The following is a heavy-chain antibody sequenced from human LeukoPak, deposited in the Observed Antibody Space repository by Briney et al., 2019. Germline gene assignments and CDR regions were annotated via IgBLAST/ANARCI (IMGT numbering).Heavy chain of an antibody. CDR3: ARDQPQGGFDY. Sequence: SETRSLTCTVSGASISNNYWSWIRQPPGKGLEWIGYISYSGSTNYNPSLKSRVTISVDTSKNQLSLKLTSVTAADTAVYYCARDQPQGGFDYWGQGTLVTVSS. CDR1: GASISNNY. J-gene: IGHJ4*02. V-gene: IGHV4-59*01. CDR2: ISYSGST. D-gene: IGHD1-14*01.